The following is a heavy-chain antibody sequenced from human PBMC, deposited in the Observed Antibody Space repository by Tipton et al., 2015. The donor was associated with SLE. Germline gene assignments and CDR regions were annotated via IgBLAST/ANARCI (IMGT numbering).Heavy chain of an antibody. J-gene: IGHJ4*02. CDR3: ARQSHDVPHTAAFDY. V-gene: IGHV4-31*03. Sequence: LRLSCTVSGGSISSGGYYWTWIRQLPGKGLEWIGYISYSGGTYYNPTLKSRVTLSVDTSKNQFSLKLSSVTAADTAIYYCARQSHDVPHTAAFDYWGQGTLVTVSS. CDR1: GGSISSGGYY. D-gene: IGHD1-1*01. CDR2: ISYSGGT.